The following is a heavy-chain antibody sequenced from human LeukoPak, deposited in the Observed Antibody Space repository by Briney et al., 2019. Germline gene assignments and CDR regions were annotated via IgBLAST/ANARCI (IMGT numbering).Heavy chain of an antibody. J-gene: IGHJ4*02. CDR3: ARNYYDSSGYCAIDY. V-gene: IGHV4-4*02. CDR1: GGSISSSNW. D-gene: IGHD3-22*01. Sequence: PSETLSLTCAVSGGSISSSNWWSWVRQPPGKGLEWIGEIYHSGSTNCNPSLKSRVTISVDKSKNQFSLKLSSVTAADTAVYYCARNYYDSSGYCAIDYWGQGTLVTVSS. CDR2: IYHSGST.